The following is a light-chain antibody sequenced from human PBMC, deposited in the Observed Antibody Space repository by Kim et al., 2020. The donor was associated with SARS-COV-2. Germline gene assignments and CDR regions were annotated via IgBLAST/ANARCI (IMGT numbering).Light chain of an antibody. CDR1: NLGNKY. Sequence: SYELTQPPSMSVSPGQTARITCSADNLGNKYVCWYRQKAGQSPVLVIYQDTIRPSEIPERFSGSNSGNTATLTITGTQAVDEADYYCQASDGNTMGFGGG. CDR2: QDT. J-gene: IGLJ2*01. CDR3: QASDGNTMG. V-gene: IGLV3-1*01.